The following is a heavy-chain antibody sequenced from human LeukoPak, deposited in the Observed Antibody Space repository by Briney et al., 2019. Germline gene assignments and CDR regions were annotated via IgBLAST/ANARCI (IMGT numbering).Heavy chain of an antibody. CDR2: INPSGGST. J-gene: IGHJ6*02. V-gene: IGHV1-46*01. D-gene: IGHD2-2*01. Sequence: GASVKVSCKASGYTFTSYYMHWVRQAPGQGLEWMGIINPSGGSTSYAQKFQGRVTMIRDTSTSTVYMELSSLRSEDTAVYYCARGAGVVPALYYYYGMDVWGQGTTVTVSS. CDR1: GYTFTSYY. CDR3: ARGAGVVPALYYYYGMDV.